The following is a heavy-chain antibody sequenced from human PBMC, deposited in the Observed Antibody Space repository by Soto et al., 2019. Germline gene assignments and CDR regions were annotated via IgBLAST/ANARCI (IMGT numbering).Heavy chain of an antibody. CDR2: IYYSGST. V-gene: IGHV4-59*01. Sequence: SETLSLTCTVSGGSISSYYWSWIRQPPGKGLEWIGYIYYSGSTNYNPSLKSRVTISVDTSKNQFSLKLSSVTAADTAVYYCATIAVADINWFDPWGQGTLVTVSS. J-gene: IGHJ5*02. CDR1: GGSISSYY. CDR3: ATIAVADINWFDP. D-gene: IGHD6-19*01.